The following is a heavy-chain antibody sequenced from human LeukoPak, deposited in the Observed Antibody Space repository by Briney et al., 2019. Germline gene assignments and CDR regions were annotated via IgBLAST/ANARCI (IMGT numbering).Heavy chain of an antibody. CDR2: ISGSSGTI. CDR1: GFTFSTYS. D-gene: IGHD3-16*01. J-gene: IGHJ6*03. V-gene: IGHV3-48*01. Sequence: GGSLRLSCAASGFTFSTYSMNWVRQAPGKGLDWVSYISGSSGTIYYADSVKGRFTISRDNAKSSLYLQMNSLRAEDTAVYCCARRSEFGVLYYMDVWGKGTTVTVSS. CDR3: ARRSEFGVLYYMDV.